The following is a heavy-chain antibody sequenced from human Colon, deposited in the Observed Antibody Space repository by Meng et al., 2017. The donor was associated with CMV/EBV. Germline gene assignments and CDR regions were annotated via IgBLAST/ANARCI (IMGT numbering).Heavy chain of an antibody. CDR1: GFTFSNYW. V-gene: IGHV3-74*01. D-gene: IGHD5-18*01. Sequence: GESLKISCAASGFTFSNYWMHWVRQAPGKGLVWVSRLNPMGSGISYADSVKGRFTISRDNSKNTLYLQMDSLRPEDTAVYFCARAGYGGYIKDAFDYWGQGTLVTVSS. CDR2: LNPMGSGI. CDR3: ARAGYGGYIKDAFDY. J-gene: IGHJ4*02.